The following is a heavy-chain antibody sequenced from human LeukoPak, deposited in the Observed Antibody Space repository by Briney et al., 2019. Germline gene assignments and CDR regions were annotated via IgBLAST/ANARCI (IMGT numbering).Heavy chain of an antibody. CDR3: AKDHLGRTWELLPSFDY. V-gene: IGHV3-9*01. CDR2: ISWKSDSM. Sequence: PGGSLRLSCEASGFIFDDYAMHWVRQVPGKGLEWVSGISWKSDSMRYADSVKGRFTVSRDNAKNSLYLQMNSLRAEDTALYYCAKDHLGRTWELLPSFDYWGQGTLVTVSS. D-gene: IGHD1-26*01. J-gene: IGHJ4*02. CDR1: GFIFDDYA.